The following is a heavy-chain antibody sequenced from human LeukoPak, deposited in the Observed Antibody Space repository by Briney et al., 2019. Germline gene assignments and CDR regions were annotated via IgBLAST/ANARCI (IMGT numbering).Heavy chain of an antibody. CDR1: GGSTSRYY. Sequence: SETLSLTCTDSGGSTSRYYWSWISEPPGKGLEWIGYIYYSGSTSYNPSLKSRVTISVDTSKNQFSLKLSSVTAADTAVYYCAREMTTVTTSSDYYYYMDVWGKGTTVTVSS. CDR2: IYYSGST. V-gene: IGHV4-59*01. J-gene: IGHJ6*03. CDR3: AREMTTVTTSSDYYYYMDV. D-gene: IGHD4-17*01.